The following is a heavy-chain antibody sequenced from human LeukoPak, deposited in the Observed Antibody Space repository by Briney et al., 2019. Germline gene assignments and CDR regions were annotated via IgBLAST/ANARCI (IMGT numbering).Heavy chain of an antibody. V-gene: IGHV3-30*18. CDR3: AKQMGVGDDDY. Sequence: GGSLRLSCAASGFTFSSYGMHWVRQAPGKGLEWVAVISYDGSNKYYADSVKGRFTISRDNSKNTLYLQMNSLRAEDTAVYYCAKQMGVGDDDYWGQGTLVTVSS. CDR1: GFTFSSYG. D-gene: IGHD4-17*01. J-gene: IGHJ4*02. CDR2: ISYDGSNK.